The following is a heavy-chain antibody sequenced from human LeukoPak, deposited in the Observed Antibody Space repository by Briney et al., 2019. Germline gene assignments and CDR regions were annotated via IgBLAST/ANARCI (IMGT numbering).Heavy chain of an antibody. Sequence: PGGSLRLSCAASGFTFSSYAMHWVRQAPGKGLEYVSAISSNGGSTYYANSVKGRFTISRDNSKNTLYLQMGSLRAEDMAVYYCARLAATVVDLYSLMSDPYFDYWGQGTLVTVSS. CDR2: ISSNGGST. V-gene: IGHV3-64*01. J-gene: IGHJ4*02. CDR3: ARLAATVVDLYSLMSDPYFDY. CDR1: GFTFSSYA. D-gene: IGHD4-23*01.